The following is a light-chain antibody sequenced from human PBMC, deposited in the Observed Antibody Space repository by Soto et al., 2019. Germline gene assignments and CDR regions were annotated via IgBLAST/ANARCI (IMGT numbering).Light chain of an antibody. CDR1: QSVASLY. CDR3: QHDGDSSWT. V-gene: IGKV3-20*01. J-gene: IGKJ1*01. CDR2: GAS. Sequence: EIVLTQSPDTLSLSPGERATLSCRASQSVASLYLAWYQQKPGQAPRLLIFGASSRASGIPDRFSGSGSGTDFTLTISRLEPEDFALYYCQHDGDSSWTLGQGTRVDIK.